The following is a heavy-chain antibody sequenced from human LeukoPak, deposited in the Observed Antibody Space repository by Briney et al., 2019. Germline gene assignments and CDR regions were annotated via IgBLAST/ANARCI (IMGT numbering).Heavy chain of an antibody. D-gene: IGHD1-26*01. CDR1: GGSISSGGYY. CDR3: ARQGVVGATGFDF. CDR2: IYYSGST. J-gene: IGHJ4*02. V-gene: IGHV4-31*03. Sequence: SETLSLTCTVSGGSISSGGYYWSWIRQHPGKGLEWIGYIYYSGSTYYNPSLESRVVISVDSSRNQFSLKLTSVTVTDTAVYYCARQGVVGATGFDFWGQGILVTVSS.